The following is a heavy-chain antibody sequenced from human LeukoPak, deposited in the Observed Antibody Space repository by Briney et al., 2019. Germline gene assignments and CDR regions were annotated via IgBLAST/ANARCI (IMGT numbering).Heavy chain of an antibody. Sequence: SVKVSCKASGGTFSNYTISWVRQAPGQGLEWMGRIIPIVGIGNYAQKFQGRVTITADKSTSTAFMELSSLRSEDTAVYYCARSGRYDFWSGSYFDYWGQGTLVTVSS. J-gene: IGHJ4*02. CDR3: ARSGRYDFWSGSYFDY. CDR1: GGTFSNYT. CDR2: IIPIVGIG. V-gene: IGHV1-69*02. D-gene: IGHD3-3*01.